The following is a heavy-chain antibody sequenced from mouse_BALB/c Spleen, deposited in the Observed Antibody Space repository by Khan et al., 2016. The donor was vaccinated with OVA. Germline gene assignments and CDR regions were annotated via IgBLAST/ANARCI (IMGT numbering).Heavy chain of an antibody. CDR1: GFSLTTYG. CDR3: ARWNWDGFAI. CDR2: IWTGGDT. J-gene: IGHJ3*01. Sequence: VQLVESGPGLVAPSQSLSITCTVSGFSLTTYGVHWVRQPPGRGLEWLGVIWTGGDTNYNSALMSRLNIRKDNSKSQVFLKMNSLQTADTAMYYCARWNWDGFAIWGQGTLVTVSA. V-gene: IGHV2-9*02. D-gene: IGHD4-1*01.